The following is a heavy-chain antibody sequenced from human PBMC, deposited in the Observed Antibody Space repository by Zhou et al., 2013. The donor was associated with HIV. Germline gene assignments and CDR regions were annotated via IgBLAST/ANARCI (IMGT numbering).Heavy chain of an antibody. D-gene: IGHD3-10*01. Sequence: QVQLVQSGAEVKKPGASVKVSCKASGYTFTGYYMHWVRQAPGQGLEWMGWINPNSGGTNYAQKFQGRVTMTRDTSISTAYMELSRLRSDDTAVYYCASAGGNYYGSGSYYPPIAWGQGTLVTVSS. J-gene: IGHJ4*02. CDR1: GYTFTGYY. CDR3: ASAGGNYYGSGSYYPPIA. CDR2: INPNSGGT. V-gene: IGHV1-2*02.